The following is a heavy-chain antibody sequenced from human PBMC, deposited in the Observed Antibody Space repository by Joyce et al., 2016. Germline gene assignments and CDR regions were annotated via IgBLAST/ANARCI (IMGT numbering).Heavy chain of an antibody. CDR2: IYSGCGT. CDR3: ARARSSEYYYAMDV. CDR1: GLTVRSNY. V-gene: IGHV3-53*04. J-gene: IGHJ6*02. Sequence: EAQLVESGGGLVQPGGYLRLSCAASGLTVRSNYMSWVRQAPGKGLEWVSGIYSGCGTYYAYSVKGRFTISRHNSKNTLYLQMNSLRAEETALYYCARARSSEYYYAMDVWGQGTTVTVSS.